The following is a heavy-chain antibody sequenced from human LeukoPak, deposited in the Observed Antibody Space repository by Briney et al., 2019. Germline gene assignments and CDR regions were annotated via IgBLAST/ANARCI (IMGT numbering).Heavy chain of an antibody. CDR3: ALLTRSKPPFDY. CDR1: GFTLSNYG. CDR2: IRYDGSNK. J-gene: IGHJ4*02. V-gene: IGHV3-30*02. Sequence: PGGSLRLSCAASGFTLSNYGMHWVRQAPGKGLEWVAFIRYDGSNKYYADSVKGRFTISRDNTKNTVYLQMNSLRAEDTAVYYCALLTRSKPPFDYWGQGTLVTVSS. D-gene: IGHD2/OR15-2a*01.